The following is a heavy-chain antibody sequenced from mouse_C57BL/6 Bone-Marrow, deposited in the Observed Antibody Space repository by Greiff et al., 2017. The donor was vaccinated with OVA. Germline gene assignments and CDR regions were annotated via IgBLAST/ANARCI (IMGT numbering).Heavy chain of an antibody. CDR2: IHPNSGRT. Sequence: QVQLKQPGAELVKPGASVKLSCKASGYTFTSYWMHWVKQRPGQGLEWIGMIHPNSGRTNYNEKFKSKATLTVDKSSSTAYMQLSSLTSEDSAVYCCARVYYGSSLDYWGQGTTLTVSS. J-gene: IGHJ2*01. V-gene: IGHV1-64*01. CDR3: ARVYYGSSLDY. CDR1: GYTFTSYW. D-gene: IGHD1-1*01.